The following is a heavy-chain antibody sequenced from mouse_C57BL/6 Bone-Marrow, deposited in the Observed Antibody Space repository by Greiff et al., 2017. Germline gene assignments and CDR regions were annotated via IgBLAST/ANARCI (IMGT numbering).Heavy chain of an antibody. Sequence: QVQLQQSGAELARPGASVKLSCKASGYTFTSYGISWVKQRTGRGLEWIGEIYPRSGNTYYNEKFKGKATLTADKSSSTVYMELRSLTSEDSAVYFCAKSYGSSWYFDVWGTGTTVTVSS. CDR1: GYTFTSYG. V-gene: IGHV1-81*01. J-gene: IGHJ1*03. CDR2: IYPRSGNT. CDR3: AKSYGSSWYFDV. D-gene: IGHD1-1*01.